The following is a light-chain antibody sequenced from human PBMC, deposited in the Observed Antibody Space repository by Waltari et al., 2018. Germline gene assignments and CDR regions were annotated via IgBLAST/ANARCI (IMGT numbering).Light chain of an antibody. J-gene: IGLJ3*02. CDR1: GSNIGAGYD. CDR2: GSS. Sequence: QSVLTQPPSVSGAPGQRVTIACTGSGSNIGAGYDVHWYQQVPRAAPKLLIYGSSSRHVGVPDLFFCSTSGTSASLAIIGLQAEDEADYYSQSYDITLRVVFGGGTKLTVL. V-gene: IGLV1-40*01. CDR3: QSYDITLRVV.